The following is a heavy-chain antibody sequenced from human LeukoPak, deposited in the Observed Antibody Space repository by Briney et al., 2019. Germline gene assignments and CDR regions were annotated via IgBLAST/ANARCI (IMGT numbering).Heavy chain of an antibody. V-gene: IGHV3-30*02. Sequence: GGFLRLSCAASGFTFSGYGMHWVRQAPGKELEWVAFIRYDGTNKYYADSVKGRFTISRDNSKNTLYLQMNSLRAEDTALYYCAKGYSSSWSYPLDAFDIWGQGTMVTVSS. CDR1: GFTFSGYG. J-gene: IGHJ3*02. CDR3: AKGYSSSWSYPLDAFDI. D-gene: IGHD6-13*01. CDR2: IRYDGTNK.